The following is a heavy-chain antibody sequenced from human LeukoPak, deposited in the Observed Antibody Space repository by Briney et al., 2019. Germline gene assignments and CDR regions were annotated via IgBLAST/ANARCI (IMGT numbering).Heavy chain of an antibody. J-gene: IGHJ4*02. CDR1: GYILTRNW. CDR2: AYPGDSGT. V-gene: IGHV5-51*01. Sequence: GESLKISCKISGYILTRNWIGWVRQVPGKGLEWMGLAYPGDSGTRYSPSFQGQVTISADKSISTAYLQWSSLKASDTAMYYCARHETGPYFDYWGQGTLVTVSS. CDR3: ARHETGPYFDY. D-gene: IGHD1-1*01.